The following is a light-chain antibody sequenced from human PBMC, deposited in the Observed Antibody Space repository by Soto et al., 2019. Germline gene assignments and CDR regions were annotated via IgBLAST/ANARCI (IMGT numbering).Light chain of an antibody. CDR3: QHYNSYSEA. CDR2: KAS. Sequence: IRMTQSPSSFSASTGDRVTITCRASQTISSWLAWYQQKPGKAPKLLIYKASTLKSGVPSRFSGSGSGTEFTLTISSLQPDDFATYYCQHYNSYSEAFGQGTKVHIK. CDR1: QTISSW. V-gene: IGKV1-5*03. J-gene: IGKJ1*01.